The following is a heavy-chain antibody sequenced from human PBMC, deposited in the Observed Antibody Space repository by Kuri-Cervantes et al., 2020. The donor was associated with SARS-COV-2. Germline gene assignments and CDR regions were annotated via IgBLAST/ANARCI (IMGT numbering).Heavy chain of an antibody. V-gene: IGHV3-23*01. D-gene: IGHD5-24*01. J-gene: IGHJ4*02. CDR1: GFTFDDYG. Sequence: GGSLRLSCAASGFTFDDYGMSWVRQAPGKGLEWVSGIGSYGVTTYYADSVKGRFAISRDNSKNTLSLQLNSLRAEDTAIYYCAKEGGHNEIEYWGQGTLVTVSS. CDR2: IGSYGVTT. CDR3: AKEGGHNEIEY.